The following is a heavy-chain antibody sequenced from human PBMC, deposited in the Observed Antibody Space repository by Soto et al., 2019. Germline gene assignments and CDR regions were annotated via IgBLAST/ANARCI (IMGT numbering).Heavy chain of an antibody. Sequence: GGSLRLSCAASGFTFSSYSMNWVRQAPGKGLEWVSSISSSSSYIYYADSVKGQFTISRDNAKNSLYLQMNSLRAEDTAVYYCARGQNYYDSSGYPDAFDIWGQGTMVTVSS. J-gene: IGHJ3*02. V-gene: IGHV3-21*01. CDR3: ARGQNYYDSSGYPDAFDI. D-gene: IGHD3-22*01. CDR1: GFTFSSYS. CDR2: ISSSSSYI.